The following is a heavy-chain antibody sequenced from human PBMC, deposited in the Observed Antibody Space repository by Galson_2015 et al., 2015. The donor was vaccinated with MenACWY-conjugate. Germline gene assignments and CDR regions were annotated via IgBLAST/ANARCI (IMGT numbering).Heavy chain of an antibody. Sequence: RLSCATSGFAFGGYLMGWFRQAPGKRLEWVGYIQSKNYGANTQYAASVKDRFSISRDDSRSIAYLEMNSLKTEDTALYYCTRADHRYCSSTNCPFDHWGQGTLVTVSS. CDR1: GFAFGGYL. CDR2: IQSKNYGANT. D-gene: IGHD2-15*01. V-gene: IGHV3-49*03. CDR3: TRADHRYCSSTNCPFDH. J-gene: IGHJ4*02.